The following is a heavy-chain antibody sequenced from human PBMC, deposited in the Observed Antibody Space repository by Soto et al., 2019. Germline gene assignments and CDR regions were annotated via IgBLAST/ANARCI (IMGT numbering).Heavy chain of an antibody. J-gene: IGHJ6*02. CDR2: TYYRSKWIH. Sequence: QVELQQSGPGLVKPSQTLSLTCDISGDSVSSSSAAWNWIRQSPSRGLDWLGRTYYRSKWIHEYTVSMESRITINPDKSKNQFSLHIYSVTPEDTAVYYCAGVVWFRGMDVWGQGTPVTVSS. V-gene: IGHV6-1*01. D-gene: IGHD3-16*01. CDR3: AGVVWFRGMDV. CDR1: GDSVSSSSAA.